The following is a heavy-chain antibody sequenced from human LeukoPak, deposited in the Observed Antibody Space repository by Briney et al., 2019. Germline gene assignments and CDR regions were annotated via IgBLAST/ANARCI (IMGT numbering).Heavy chain of an antibody. CDR2: AYYSGIT. Sequence: SETLSLTCTVSGDSISSNSYYWGWIRQPPGKGLECIGIAYYSGITYYNPSLKSRVTISVDTSKNQFSLKLSSLTAADTAVYYCARHYHYYGSGSYVDYWGQGTLVTVSS. CDR1: GDSISSNSYY. D-gene: IGHD3-10*01. V-gene: IGHV4-39*01. J-gene: IGHJ4*02. CDR3: ARHYHYYGSGSYVDY.